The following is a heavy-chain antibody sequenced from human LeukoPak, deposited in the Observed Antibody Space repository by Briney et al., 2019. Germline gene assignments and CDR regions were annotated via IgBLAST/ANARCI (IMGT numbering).Heavy chain of an antibody. D-gene: IGHD2-15*01. J-gene: IGHJ5*02. CDR1: GGSISSGSYY. V-gene: IGHV4-61*02. CDR3: ARVWDGYCSGGSCSDSNWFDP. CDR2: IYTSGST. Sequence: SQTLSLTCTVSGGSISSGSYYWSWIRPPAGKGLEWIGRIYTSGSTNYNPSLKSRVTISVDTSKNQFSLKLSSVTAADTAVYYCARVWDGYCSGGSCSDSNWFDPWGQGTLVTVSS.